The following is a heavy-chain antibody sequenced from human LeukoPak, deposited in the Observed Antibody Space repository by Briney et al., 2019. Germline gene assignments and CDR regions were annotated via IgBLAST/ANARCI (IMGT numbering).Heavy chain of an antibody. CDR3: ARDVTFYGSGSSIDY. CDR1: GFTFSNYW. CDR2: INSDGINT. Sequence: PGGSLRLSCAASGFTFSNYWMHWVRQAPGKGLVWVSRINSDGINTSYADSVKGRFTISRDNAKNTLNLQMNSLRAEDTAVYYCARDVTFYGSGSSIDYWGQGTLVTVSS. D-gene: IGHD3-10*01. J-gene: IGHJ4*02. V-gene: IGHV3-74*01.